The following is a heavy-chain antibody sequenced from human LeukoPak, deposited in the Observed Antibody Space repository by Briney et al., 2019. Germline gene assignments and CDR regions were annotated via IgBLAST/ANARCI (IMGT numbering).Heavy chain of an antibody. Sequence: ASVKVSCKASGYXFTSYDMSWVRQAPGQGLEWLGWISAYDGNTKYAQKLQGRVTMATDTSTSTAYMELRSLRSDDTAVYFCARGTSVTGFEYWGQGTLVTVSS. J-gene: IGHJ4*02. CDR2: ISAYDGNT. D-gene: IGHD2-21*02. CDR1: GYXFTSYD. V-gene: IGHV1-18*01. CDR3: ARGTSVTGFEY.